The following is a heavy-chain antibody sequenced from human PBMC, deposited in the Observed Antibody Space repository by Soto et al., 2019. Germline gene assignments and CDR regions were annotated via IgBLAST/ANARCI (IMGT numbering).Heavy chain of an antibody. CDR2: ISGSGGST. V-gene: IGHV3-23*01. CDR3: AKDRLLRVAGTPDFDY. CDR1: GFTFSNYA. Sequence: SGGSLRLSCAASGFTFSNYAMSWVRQAPGKGLEWVSTISGSGGSTYYAESVKGRFTISRDYSKNTLYLQMNSLRAEDTAVYYCAKDRLLRVAGTPDFDYWGQGALVTVSS. J-gene: IGHJ4*02. D-gene: IGHD1-1*01.